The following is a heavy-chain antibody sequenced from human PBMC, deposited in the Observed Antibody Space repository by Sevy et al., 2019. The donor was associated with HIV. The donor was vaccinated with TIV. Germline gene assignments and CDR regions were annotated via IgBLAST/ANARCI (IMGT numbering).Heavy chain of an antibody. D-gene: IGHD2-8*01. CDR1: GFSFSSYG. Sequence: GGSLRLSCVASGFSFSSYGMHWVRQAPGKGLEWVAVIRADGNNKYYEDSVKGRFIISRDNSKNTLYLQMISLRAEDTAVYYCARPRSVWHQYYYGLDVWGQGTTVTVSS. J-gene: IGHJ6*02. CDR2: IRADGNNK. CDR3: ARPRSVWHQYYYGLDV. V-gene: IGHV3-33*01.